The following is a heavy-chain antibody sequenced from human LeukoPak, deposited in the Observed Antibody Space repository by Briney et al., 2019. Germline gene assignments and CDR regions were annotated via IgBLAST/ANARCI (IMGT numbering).Heavy chain of an antibody. J-gene: IGHJ6*03. D-gene: IGHD3-22*01. Sequence: SETLSLTCAVYGGPFSGYYWSWIRQPPGKGLEWIGEINHSGSTNYNPSLKSRVTISVDTSKNQFSLKLSSVTAADTAVYYCARGRGSSGYYYRYMDVWGKGTTVTVSS. CDR3: ARGRGSSGYYYRYMDV. CDR2: INHSGST. CDR1: GGPFSGYY. V-gene: IGHV4-34*01.